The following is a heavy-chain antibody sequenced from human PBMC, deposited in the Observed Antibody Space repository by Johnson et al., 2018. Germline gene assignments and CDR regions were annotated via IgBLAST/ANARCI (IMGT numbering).Heavy chain of an antibody. V-gene: IGHV3-49*05. CDR3: TGGTYYDAYYFDY. Sequence: EVQLVESGGGLVNAGRSLGLWCTDSGFTFGDNAMSWFRQAPGKGLEWIGFIRSKLHGGTTEYAASVRGRFTISRDDSRSNAYLQINSLKTEDKAMYYCTGGTYYDAYYFDYWGQGTLVTVSS. CDR2: IRSKLHGGTT. J-gene: IGHJ4*02. D-gene: IGHD3-3*01. CDR1: GFTFGDNA.